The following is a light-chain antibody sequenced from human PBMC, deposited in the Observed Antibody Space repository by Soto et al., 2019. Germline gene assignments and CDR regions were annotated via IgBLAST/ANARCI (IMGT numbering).Light chain of an antibody. CDR3: QQYNLSPSS. Sequence: DIHMTQSPSSLSASVGDTVTITCRASQSFGSWLAWYQQKPGQAPKLLIYDISSLEYGVPSRFSGSGSGTEFTLTISSLQPDDFATYYCQQYNLSPSSFGQGTKVDIK. V-gene: IGKV1-5*01. CDR1: QSFGSW. J-gene: IGKJ2*01. CDR2: DIS.